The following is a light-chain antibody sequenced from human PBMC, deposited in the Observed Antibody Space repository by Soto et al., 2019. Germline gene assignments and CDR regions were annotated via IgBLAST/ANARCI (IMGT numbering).Light chain of an antibody. CDR3: SSYTSTTTRV. CDR1: SSDVGGYNY. J-gene: IGLJ1*01. Sequence: QSVLTQPASVSGPPGQSIPISCTGTSSDVGGYNYVSWYQQHPGNGPKLMIYEVSNRPSGVSNRCSGYKSGNTATLTISGLQAEDEADYYCSSYTSTTTRVSGTGTKVTVL. V-gene: IGLV2-14*03. CDR2: EVS.